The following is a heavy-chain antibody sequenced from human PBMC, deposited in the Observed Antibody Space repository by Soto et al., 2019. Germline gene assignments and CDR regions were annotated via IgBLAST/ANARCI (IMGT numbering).Heavy chain of an antibody. D-gene: IGHD3-16*02. V-gene: IGHV4-31*03. CDR3: ARETFQYDYIWGSYRPARDAFDI. J-gene: IGHJ3*02. CDR2: IYYSGST. Sequence: SETLSLTCTVSGCSISSGGYYWSWIRQHPGKGLEWIGYIYYSGSTYYNPSLKSRVTISVDTSKNQFSLKLSSVTAADTAVYYCARETFQYDYIWGSYRPARDAFDIWGQGTMVTVSS. CDR1: GCSISSGGYY.